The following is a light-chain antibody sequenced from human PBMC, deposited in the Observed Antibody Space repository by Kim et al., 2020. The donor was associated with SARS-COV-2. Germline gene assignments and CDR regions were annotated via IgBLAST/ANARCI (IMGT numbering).Light chain of an antibody. J-gene: IGLJ2*01. CDR3: NSRDSSGNSVV. CDR1: SLRSYY. CDR2: GKN. Sequence: ALGQTVRITCQGDSLRSYYSSWYQQKPGQAPVLVIYGKNNRPSGIPDRFSGSSSGNTASLTITGAQAEDEADYYCNSRDSSGNSVVFGGGTKLTVL. V-gene: IGLV3-19*01.